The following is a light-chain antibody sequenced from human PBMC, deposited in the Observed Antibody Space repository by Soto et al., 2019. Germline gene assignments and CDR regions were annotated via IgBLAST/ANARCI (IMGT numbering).Light chain of an antibody. CDR2: GAS. J-gene: IGKJ1*01. V-gene: IGKV1-5*01. Sequence: EIQMTQSPSTLSASVGDRVALTCRASQGVSIRLAWYQQKPGKAPKLLIYGASSLGSGVPARFSGSGSGTQFTLTINGLQSEDFATYYCQQYDSYPGTFGQGTKVDIK. CDR1: QGVSIR. CDR3: QQYDSYPGT.